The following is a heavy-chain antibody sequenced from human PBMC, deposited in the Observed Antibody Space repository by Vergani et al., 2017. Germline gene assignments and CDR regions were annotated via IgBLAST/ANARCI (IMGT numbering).Heavy chain of an antibody. J-gene: IGHJ4*02. CDR3: ARSVVVPAATYFDY. V-gene: IGHV3-30*04. CDR1: GFTFSSYA. D-gene: IGHD2-2*01. Sequence: QVQLVESGGGVVQTGRSLRLSCAASGFTFSSYAMHWVRQAPGKGLEWVAVISYDGSNKYYADSVKGRFTISRDNSKNTLYLQMNSLRAEDTAVYYCARSVVVPAATYFDYWGQGTLVTVSS. CDR2: ISYDGSNK.